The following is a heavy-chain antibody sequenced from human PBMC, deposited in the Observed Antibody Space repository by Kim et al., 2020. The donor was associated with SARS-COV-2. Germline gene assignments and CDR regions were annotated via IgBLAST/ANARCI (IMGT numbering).Heavy chain of an antibody. CDR2: SNANGGTT. Sequence: SNANGGTTEYARSVKGRFTISGDDSKSIAYLQMNSLKTEDTAVYYCTTTDYWGQGTLVTVSS. V-gene: IGHV3-49*02. J-gene: IGHJ4*02. CDR3: TTTDY.